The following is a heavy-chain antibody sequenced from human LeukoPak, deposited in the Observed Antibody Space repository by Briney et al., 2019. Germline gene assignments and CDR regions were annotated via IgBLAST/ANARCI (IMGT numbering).Heavy chain of an antibody. Sequence: ASVKVSCKASGYTFTSYDINWVRQAPGQGLEWMGWINPNSGGTNYAQKFQGRVTMTRDTSISTAYMELSRLRSDDTAVYYCARGPVAGTGWFDPWGQGTLVTVSS. CDR3: ARGPVAGTGWFDP. V-gene: IGHV1-2*02. D-gene: IGHD6-19*01. J-gene: IGHJ5*02. CDR1: GYTFTSYD. CDR2: INPNSGGT.